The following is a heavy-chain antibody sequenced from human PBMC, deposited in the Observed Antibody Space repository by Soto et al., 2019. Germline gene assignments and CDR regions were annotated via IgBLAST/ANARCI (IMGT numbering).Heavy chain of an antibody. CDR2: IRSGGNT. CDR1: GFTVSTDW. J-gene: IGHJ6*02. V-gene: IGHV3-66*01. CDR3: VRENYYYGMDV. Sequence: GGSLRLSCAASGFTVSTDWTYWVRQAPGKGLEWVSVIRSGGNTYYADSVEGRFTISRDNSKNTVYLQMNSLRAEDTAVYYCVRENYYYGMDVWGQGTTVTVSS.